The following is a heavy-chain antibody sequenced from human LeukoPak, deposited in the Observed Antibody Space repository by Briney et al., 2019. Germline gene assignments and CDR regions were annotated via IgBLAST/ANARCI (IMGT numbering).Heavy chain of an antibody. D-gene: IGHD4-23*01. CDR3: ANSANYGGNSGYFDY. CDR2: IYYSGNT. J-gene: IGHJ4*02. CDR1: GGSISSSSYY. V-gene: IGHV4-39*01. Sequence: SETLSLTCTVSGGSISSSSYYWGWIRQPPGKGLEWIGSIYYSGNTYYNPSLKSRVTISIDTSKNQSSLKLSSVTAADTAVYYCANSANYGGNSGYFDYWGQGTLVTVSS.